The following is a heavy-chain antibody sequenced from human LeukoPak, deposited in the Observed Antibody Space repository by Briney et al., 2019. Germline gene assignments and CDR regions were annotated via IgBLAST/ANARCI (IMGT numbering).Heavy chain of an antibody. CDR3: ARENGAYCGGDCFPDYFDY. D-gene: IGHD2-21*02. CDR2: INPSGDST. V-gene: IGHV1-46*01. CDR1: GYTFTSYY. Sequence: ASVKVSCKASGYTFTSYYMHWVRQAPGQGLEWMGIINPSGDSTSYAQKFQGRVTMTRDTSTGTVYMDLSSLRSEDTAVYYCARENGAYCGGDCFPDYFDYWGQGTLVTVSS. J-gene: IGHJ4*02.